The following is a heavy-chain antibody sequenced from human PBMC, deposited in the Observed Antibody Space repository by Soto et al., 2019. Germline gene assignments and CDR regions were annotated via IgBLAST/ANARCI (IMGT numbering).Heavy chain of an antibody. V-gene: IGHV2-5*01. J-gene: IGHJ3*02. Sequence: SGPTREPTQTLTLTCTFSGFSLSTSGVGVGWIRQPPGKALEWLALIYWNDDKRYSPSLKSRLTITKDTSKNQVVLTMTNMDPVDTATYYCAHTIRMESYYYDSSGYYLDAFDIWGQGTMVTVSS. D-gene: IGHD3-22*01. CDR1: GFSLSTSGVG. CDR3: AHTIRMESYYYDSSGYYLDAFDI. CDR2: IYWNDDK.